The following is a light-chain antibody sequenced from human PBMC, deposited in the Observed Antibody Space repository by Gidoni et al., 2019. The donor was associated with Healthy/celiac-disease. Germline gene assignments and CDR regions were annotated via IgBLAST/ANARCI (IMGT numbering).Light chain of an antibody. J-gene: IGKJ1*01. CDR2: KAS. V-gene: IGKV1-5*03. CDR1: QSISIW. CDR3: QQYNSYPWT. Sequence: DIQMTQSHSTLSASVGDRVTSTCRASQSISIWLAWYQQKPGKAPKLLIYKASSLESGVPSRFSGSGSGTEFTLTISSLQPDDVATYYCQQYNSYPWTFGQGTKVEIK.